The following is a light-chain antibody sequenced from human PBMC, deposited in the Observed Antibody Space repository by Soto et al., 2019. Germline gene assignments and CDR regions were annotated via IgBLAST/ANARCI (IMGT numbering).Light chain of an antibody. CDR1: QSISSW. CDR2: KAS. Sequence: DIQMTQSPSTLSASVGDRVTITCRASQSISSWLAWYQQRPGKAPKLLIYKASSLGSGVPSRFSGSGSGTEFTLTINSLQPDDSTTYYCQQYYSHWTCGQGTKVEI. V-gene: IGKV1-5*03. CDR3: QQYYSHWT. J-gene: IGKJ1*01.